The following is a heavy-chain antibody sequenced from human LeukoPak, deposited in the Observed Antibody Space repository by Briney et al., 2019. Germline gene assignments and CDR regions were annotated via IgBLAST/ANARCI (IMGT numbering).Heavy chain of an antibody. CDR1: GFTFSINT. J-gene: IGHJ6*04. V-gene: IGHV3-48*04. Sequence: GGSLRLSCAASGFTFSINTLNWVRQAPGKGLEWVSYISSSGSTIYYADSVKGRFTISRDNAKNSLYLQMNSLRAEDTAVYYCAELGITMIGGVWGKGTTVTISS. D-gene: IGHD3-10*02. CDR3: AELGITMIGGV. CDR2: ISSSGSTI.